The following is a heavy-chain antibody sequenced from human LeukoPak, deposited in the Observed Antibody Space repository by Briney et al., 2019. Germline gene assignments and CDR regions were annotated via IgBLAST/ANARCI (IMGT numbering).Heavy chain of an antibody. CDR3: AREFRHGGSHDY. J-gene: IGHJ4*02. CDR2: ISYDGSNK. D-gene: IGHD2-15*01. Sequence: GGSLRLSCAASGFTFSSYAMHWVRQAPGKGLEWVAVISYDGSNKYYADSVKGRFTISRDNSKNTLYLQMNSLRAEDTAVYYCAREFRHGGSHDYWGQGTLVTVSS. V-gene: IGHV3-30-3*01. CDR1: GFTFSSYA.